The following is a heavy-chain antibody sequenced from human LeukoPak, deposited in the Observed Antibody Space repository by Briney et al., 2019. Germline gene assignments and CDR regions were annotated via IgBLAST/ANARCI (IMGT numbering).Heavy chain of an antibody. J-gene: IGHJ2*01. D-gene: IGHD6-19*01. V-gene: IGHV3-30*18. CDR2: ISYDGSNK. CDR3: TKDLGRGRGCYDL. CDR1: GFTFSSYG. Sequence: GRSLRLSCAASGFTFSSYGMHWVRQAPGKGLEWVAIISYDGSNKYYADSVQGRFTISRDNSKNTLYLQMNSLRAEDTAGYYCTKDLGRGRGCYDLWGRGTLVTVSS.